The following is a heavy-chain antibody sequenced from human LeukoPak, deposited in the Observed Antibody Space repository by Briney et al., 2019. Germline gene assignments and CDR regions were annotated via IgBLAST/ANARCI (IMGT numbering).Heavy chain of an antibody. CDR2: INSDGSST. V-gene: IGHV3-74*01. Sequence: GGSLRLSCAASGLTFSSYWMHWVRQAPGKGLVWVSRINSDGSSTSYADSVKGRFTISRDNAKNTLYLQMNSLRAEDTAVYYCARVGYCSSTSCYFKSDYWGQGTLVTVSS. CDR3: ARVGYCSSTSCYFKSDY. CDR1: GLTFSSYW. D-gene: IGHD2-2*01. J-gene: IGHJ4*02.